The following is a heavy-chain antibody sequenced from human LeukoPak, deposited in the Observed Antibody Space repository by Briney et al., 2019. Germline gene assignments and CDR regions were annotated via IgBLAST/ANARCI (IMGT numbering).Heavy chain of an antibody. CDR3: ARLTGGNWFDP. CDR1: GGSISGSSYY. CDR2: IYYSGST. J-gene: IGHJ5*02. Sequence: PSETLSLTCTVSGGSISGSSYYWGWIRQPPGKGLEWIGSIYYSGSTYYNPSLKSRVTISVDTSKNQFSLKLNSVTATDTAVYYCARLTGGNWFDPWGQGTLVTVSS. D-gene: IGHD1-20*01. V-gene: IGHV4-39*01.